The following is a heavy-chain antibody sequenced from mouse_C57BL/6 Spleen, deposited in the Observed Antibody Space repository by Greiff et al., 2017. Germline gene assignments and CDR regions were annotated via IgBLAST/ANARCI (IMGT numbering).Heavy chain of an antibody. J-gene: IGHJ2*01. CDR2: ISYDGSN. D-gene: IGHD2-4*01. CDR3: ARGRDDYPYYFDY. Sequence: EVKLMESGPGLVKPSQSLSLTCSVTGYSITSGYYWNWIRQFPGNKLEWMGYISYDGSNNYNPSLTNRISITRYTSKNQFFLKLNSVTTEDTATYYCARGRDDYPYYFDYWGQGTTLTVSS. V-gene: IGHV3-6*01. CDR1: GYSITSGYY.